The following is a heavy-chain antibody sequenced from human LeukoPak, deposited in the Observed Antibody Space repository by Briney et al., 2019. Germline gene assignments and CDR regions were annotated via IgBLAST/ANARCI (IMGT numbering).Heavy chain of an antibody. Sequence: SETLSLTCVVSGRSINIYYWSWVRQPAGKGLEWIGRIYSSGSTNYNPSLKSRVTMSQDKSHNQFPQKLNAVNAAHPAGYYCSGVSAVGLWDYWGQGTLVTVSS. D-gene: IGHD6-13*01. J-gene: IGHJ4*02. CDR1: GRSINIYY. CDR3: SGVSAVGLWDY. CDR2: IYSSGST. V-gene: IGHV4-4*07.